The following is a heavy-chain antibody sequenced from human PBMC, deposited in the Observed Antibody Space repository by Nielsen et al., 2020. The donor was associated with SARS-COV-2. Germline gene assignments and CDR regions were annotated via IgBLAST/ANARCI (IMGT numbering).Heavy chain of an antibody. J-gene: IGHJ4*02. V-gene: IGHV4-39*07. D-gene: IGHD4-17*01. Sequence: GSLRLSCTVSGGSISSSSYYWGWIRQPPGKGLEWIGSIYYSGSTYYNPSLKSRVTISVDTSKNQFSLKLSSVTAADTAMYYCARDSNYGDFDYWGQGTLVTVSS. CDR3: ARDSNYGDFDY. CDR1: GGSISSSSYY. CDR2: IYYSGST.